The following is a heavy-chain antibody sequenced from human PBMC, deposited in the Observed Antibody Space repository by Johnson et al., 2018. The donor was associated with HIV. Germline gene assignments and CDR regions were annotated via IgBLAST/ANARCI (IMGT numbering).Heavy chain of an antibody. J-gene: IGHJ3*02. CDR3: AKVRSGYTEIDAFDI. CDR1: GFTFSTYA. V-gene: IGHV3-30*18. D-gene: IGHD3-22*01. CDR2: ISYDGNNK. Sequence: VQLVESGGGVVQPGRSLRLSCTASGFTFSTYAMHWVRRAPGKGLEWVAFISYDGNNKYYADSVTGRFTFSRDNSKNTLYLQMNSLIAEDTAVYFCAKVRSGYTEIDAFDIWGQGTMVTVSS.